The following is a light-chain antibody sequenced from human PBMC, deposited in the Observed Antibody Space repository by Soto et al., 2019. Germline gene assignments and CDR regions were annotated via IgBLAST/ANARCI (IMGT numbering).Light chain of an antibody. CDR1: SSDVGSYNF. Sequence: QSALTQPASVSGSPGQSITISCTGTSSDVGSYNFVSWFQQHPGKVPKLIIYEGTERPSGVSNRFSASKSGNTASLTISGLQPEDEADYYCCSYTGGRTHYVFGPGTQLTVL. V-gene: IGLV2-23*01. CDR2: EGT. J-gene: IGLJ7*01. CDR3: CSYTGGRTHYV.